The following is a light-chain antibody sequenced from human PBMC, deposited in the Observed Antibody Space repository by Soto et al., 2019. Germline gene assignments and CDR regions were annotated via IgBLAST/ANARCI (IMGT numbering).Light chain of an antibody. CDR1: TPNIGSNY. J-gene: IGLJ2*01. V-gene: IGLV1-44*01. CDR2: RNN. CDR3: AAWDDSLNGHVV. Sequence: QSALTQPRSASGTPGQRVIISCSGKTPNIGSNYVYWYRHLPGTAPQLLIYRNNQRPSGVPDRFSGSKSRTSASLAISGLQSEDEGDYYCAAWDDSLNGHVVFGGGTKVTVL.